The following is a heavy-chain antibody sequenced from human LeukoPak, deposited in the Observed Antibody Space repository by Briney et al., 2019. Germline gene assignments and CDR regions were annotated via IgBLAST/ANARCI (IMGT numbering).Heavy chain of an antibody. J-gene: IGHJ4*02. CDR3: ARGKSTQEY. CDR1: GGSITDYY. D-gene: IGHD5/OR15-5a*01. V-gene: IGHV4-59*08. Sequence: SETLSLTCTVSGGSITDYYWSWIRHSSGKGLEWIGYMYYSGSAYYNPSLKSRVTISVDTSKNQFSLNLTSVTAADTAVYYCARGKSTQEYWGQGTLVTVSS. CDR2: MYYSGSA.